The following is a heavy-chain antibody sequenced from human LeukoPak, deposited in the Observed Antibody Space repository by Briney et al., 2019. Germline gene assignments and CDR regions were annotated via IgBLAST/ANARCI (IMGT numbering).Heavy chain of an antibody. CDR1: GFTFSNAW. V-gene: IGHV3-15*07. CDR3: TAPYYDFWSGSLGFDP. Sequence: PGGSLRLSCAASGFTFSNAWMNWVRQAPGKGLEWVGRIKSKTDGGTTDYAAPVKGRFTISRDDSKNTLYLQMNSLKTEDTAVYYCTAPYYDFWSGSLGFDPWGRGTLVTVSS. CDR2: IKSKTDGGTT. J-gene: IGHJ5*02. D-gene: IGHD3-3*01.